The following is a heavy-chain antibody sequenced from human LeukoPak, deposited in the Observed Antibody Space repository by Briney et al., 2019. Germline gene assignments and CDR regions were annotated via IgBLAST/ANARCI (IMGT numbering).Heavy chain of an antibody. CDR3: SRQGTGGELDY. CDR1: GYTLTGNY. Sequence: ASVKVSCKASGYTLTGNYMHWVRQAPGQGLEWMGWINPNSSGTLYAQKFQGRVTMTRDTSITTAYMELRRLRSDDTAVYYCSRQGTGGELDYWGQGTLVTASS. D-gene: IGHD3/OR15-3a*01. CDR2: INPNSSGT. V-gene: IGHV1-2*02. J-gene: IGHJ4*02.